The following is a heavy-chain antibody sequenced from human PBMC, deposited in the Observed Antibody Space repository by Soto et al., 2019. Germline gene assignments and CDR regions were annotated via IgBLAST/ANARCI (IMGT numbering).Heavy chain of an antibody. CDR3: ARDVVRSSGGDS. CDR1: GGTFSTSS. D-gene: IGHD3-10*01. J-gene: IGHJ4*02. Sequence: QVQLVQSGAEVKEPGTSVKVSCKASGGTFSTSSFVWVRQGPGQGLEWMGGIIPIFSKTNVAQKFQGRVTFTADESMRTAYMELSSLRSADTAIYYCARDVVRSSGGDSWGQGTLVTVSS. CDR2: IIPIFSKT. V-gene: IGHV1-69*01.